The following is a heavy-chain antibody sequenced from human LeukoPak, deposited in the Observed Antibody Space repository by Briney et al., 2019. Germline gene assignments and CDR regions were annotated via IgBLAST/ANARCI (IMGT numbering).Heavy chain of an antibody. J-gene: IGHJ6*03. CDR1: GGTFSSYA. Sequence: ASVKVSCKASGGTFSSYAISWVRQAPGQGLEWMGGIIPIFGTANYAQKFQGRVTITADESTSTAYMELSSLRSEDTAVYCCARARLVSSSRSNPNYYYYYYMDVWGKGTTVTISS. CDR2: IIPIFGTA. V-gene: IGHV1-69*13. D-gene: IGHD6-13*01. CDR3: ARARLVSSSRSNPNYYYYYYMDV.